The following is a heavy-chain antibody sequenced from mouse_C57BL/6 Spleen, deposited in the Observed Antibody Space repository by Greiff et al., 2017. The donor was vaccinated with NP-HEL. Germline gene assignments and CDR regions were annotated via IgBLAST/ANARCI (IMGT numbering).Heavy chain of an antibody. CDR1: GYTFTSYW. V-gene: IGHV1-61*01. Sequence: VQLQQPGAELVRPGSSVKLSCKASGYTFTSYWMDWVKQRPGQGLEWIGNIYPSDSETHYNQKFKDKATLTVDKSSSTAYMQLSSLTSEDSAVYYCARGGNYRFDVWGTGTTVTVSS. D-gene: IGHD2-1*01. CDR2: IYPSDSET. CDR3: ARGGNYRFDV. J-gene: IGHJ1*03.